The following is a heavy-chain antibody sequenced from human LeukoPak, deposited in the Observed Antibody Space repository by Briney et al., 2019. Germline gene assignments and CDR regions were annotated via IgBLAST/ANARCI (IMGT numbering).Heavy chain of an antibody. CDR1: GASIRSNYF. Sequence: SETLSLTCTVSGASIRSNYFWGWIRQPPGKGPEWIGSAYYSGSSQYNPSLKSRVTISVDTSKNQFSLKLSSVTAADTAVYYCARRGSSSSTNFDYWGQGTLVTVSS. J-gene: IGHJ4*02. CDR3: ARRGSSSSTNFDY. D-gene: IGHD6-6*01. V-gene: IGHV4-39*01. CDR2: AYYSGSS.